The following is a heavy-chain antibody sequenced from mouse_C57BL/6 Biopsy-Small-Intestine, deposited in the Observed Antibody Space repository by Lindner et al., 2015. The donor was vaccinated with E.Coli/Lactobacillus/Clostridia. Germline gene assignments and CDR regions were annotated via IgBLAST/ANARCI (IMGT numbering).Heavy chain of an antibody. V-gene: IGHV5-6*01. CDR3: ARHDGFAWFAY. CDR1: GFTFSSYG. CDR2: ISSGGSYT. D-gene: IGHD2-3*01. J-gene: IGHJ3*01. Sequence: VQLQESGGDLVKPGGSLKLSCAASGFTFSSYGMSWARQTPDKRLEWVATISSGGSYTYYPDSVKGRFTISRDNAKNTLYLQMSSLKSEDTAMYYCARHDGFAWFAYWGQGTLVTVSA.